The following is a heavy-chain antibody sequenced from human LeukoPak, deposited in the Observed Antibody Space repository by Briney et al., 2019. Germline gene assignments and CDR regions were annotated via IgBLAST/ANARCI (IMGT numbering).Heavy chain of an antibody. D-gene: IGHD3-10*01. CDR1: GFTVKSNF. Sequence: GGSLRLSCAASGFTVKSNFMSWVRQAPGQGLEWVSAMSSVTYYADSVKGRFTISRDDSKSTLFLQMNSLRAEDTAVSYCAKAFFSGSGGNHKHFDSWGQGTLVTVSS. J-gene: IGHJ4*02. CDR3: AKAFFSGSGGNHKHFDS. CDR2: MSSVT. V-gene: IGHV3-53*01.